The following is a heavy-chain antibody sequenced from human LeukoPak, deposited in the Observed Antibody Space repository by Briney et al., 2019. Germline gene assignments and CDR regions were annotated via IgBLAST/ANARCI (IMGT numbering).Heavy chain of an antibody. CDR2: IYYSGST. CDR1: GGSISSYY. V-gene: IGHV4-59*01. CDR3: ARSPSSLIVGATTFDY. Sequence: SETLSLTCTVSGGSISSYYWSWIRQPPGKGLEWIGYIYYSGSTNYNPSLKSRVTISVDTSKNQFSLKLSSVTAADTAVYYCARSPSSLIVGATTFDYWGQGTLVTVSS. D-gene: IGHD1-26*01. J-gene: IGHJ4*02.